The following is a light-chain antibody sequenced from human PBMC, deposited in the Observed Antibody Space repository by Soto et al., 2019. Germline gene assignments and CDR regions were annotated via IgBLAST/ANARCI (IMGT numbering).Light chain of an antibody. CDR1: SRDIGRYTY. Sequence: QSALTQPASVSGSLGQSITISCTGTSRDIGRYTYVSWYQQHPGKAPKLIIYEVSNWPLGASHRFSGSKSGNTASLIISGLQADDEADYYCSSYRSDNIQVFGGGTKVTVL. V-gene: IGLV2-14*01. CDR3: SSYRSDNIQV. CDR2: EVS. J-gene: IGLJ3*02.